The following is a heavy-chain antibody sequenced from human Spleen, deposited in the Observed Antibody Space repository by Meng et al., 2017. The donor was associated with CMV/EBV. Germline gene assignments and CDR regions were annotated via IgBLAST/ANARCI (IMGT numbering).Heavy chain of an antibody. CDR3: AHGFWGSRYFDY. Sequence: TLKSFGPTLVKPTQSLTLTCTVSGFSLSTRGVGVGWIRQPPGKALEWLALIYWDDDKRYSPSLKSRLTITKDTSKNQVVLTMTNMDPVDTATYYCAHGFWGSRYFDYWGQGTLVTVSS. D-gene: IGHD3-10*01. CDR2: IYWDDDK. J-gene: IGHJ4*02. CDR1: GFSLSTRGVG. V-gene: IGHV2-5*02.